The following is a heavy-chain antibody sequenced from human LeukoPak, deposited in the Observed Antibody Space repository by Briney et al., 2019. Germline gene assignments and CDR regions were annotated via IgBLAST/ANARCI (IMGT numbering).Heavy chain of an antibody. D-gene: IGHD3-22*01. J-gene: IGHJ4*02. V-gene: IGHV4-34*01. Sequence: PSETLSLTCTVSGVSISTYYWSWIRQPPGKGLEWIGEINHSGSTNYNPSLKSRVTISIDTSKNQFSLKLSSVTAADTAVYYCARGENYDSSGYYYSYFDYWGQGTLVTVSS. CDR2: INHSGST. CDR3: ARGENYDSSGYYYSYFDY. CDR1: GVSISTYY.